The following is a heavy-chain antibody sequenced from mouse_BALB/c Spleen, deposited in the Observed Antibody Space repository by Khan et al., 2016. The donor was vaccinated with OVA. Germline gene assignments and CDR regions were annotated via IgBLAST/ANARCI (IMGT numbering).Heavy chain of an antibody. CDR3: AGPAYDGYYDY. CDR1: GYTFTDYA. V-gene: IGHV1S137*01. Sequence: QVQLQQSGPELVRPGVSVKISCKGSGYTFTDYAMYWVKQSHAKSLEWIGLISTYSGSTNYNQKFKGKATMTVDKSSSTAYMELARLTSEDSAIYYCAGPAYDGYYDYWGQGTTLTVSS. D-gene: IGHD2-3*01. CDR2: ISTYSGST. J-gene: IGHJ2*01.